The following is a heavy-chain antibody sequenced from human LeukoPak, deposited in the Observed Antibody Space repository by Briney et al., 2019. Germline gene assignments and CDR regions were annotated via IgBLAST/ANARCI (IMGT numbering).Heavy chain of an antibody. J-gene: IGHJ4*02. CDR2: ISTDGKAK. V-gene: IGHV3-30*18. CDR3: AKDQKWGPADYYFDS. D-gene: IGHD2-2*01. CDR1: GFTFSSSS. Sequence: GRSLRLSCAASGFTFSSSSMSWVRQAPGKGLEWVTVISTDGKAKKYADSVKGRFAISRDNSKNTLDLQMNSLRAEDTAVYYCAKDQKWGPADYYFDSWGQGTLVTVSS.